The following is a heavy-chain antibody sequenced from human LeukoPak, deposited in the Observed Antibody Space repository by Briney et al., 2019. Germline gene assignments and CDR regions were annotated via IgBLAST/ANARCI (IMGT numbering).Heavy chain of an antibody. CDR3: ARDLSSLAPSLDN. J-gene: IGHJ4*02. Sequence: PGGSLRLSCAASEFTFSSYEMNWVRQAPGKGLEWVSHISGSGSSIYYADSVKGRFTISRDNAKNSLYLQMNSLRAEDTAVYYCARDLSSLAPSLDNWGQGTLVTVSS. D-gene: IGHD6-19*01. CDR1: EFTFSSYE. CDR2: ISGSGSSI. V-gene: IGHV3-48*03.